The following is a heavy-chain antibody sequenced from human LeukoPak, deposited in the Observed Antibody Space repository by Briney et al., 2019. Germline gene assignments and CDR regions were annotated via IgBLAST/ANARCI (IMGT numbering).Heavy chain of an antibody. Sequence: ASVKVSCKASGYTFTTDGISWVRQAPGQGLEWMGWISSHNVKTIYAQRLQGRVTMTTDTSTTIAYMELRSLRSDDTAVYYCARDRGRGITTADYYFDYWGQGTLVTVSS. J-gene: IGHJ4*02. CDR3: ARDRGRGITTADYYFDY. CDR2: ISSHNVKT. V-gene: IGHV1-18*01. CDR1: GYTFTTDG. D-gene: IGHD6-13*01.